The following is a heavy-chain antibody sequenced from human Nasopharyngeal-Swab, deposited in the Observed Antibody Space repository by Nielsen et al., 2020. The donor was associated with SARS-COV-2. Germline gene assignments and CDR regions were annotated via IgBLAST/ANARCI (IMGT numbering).Heavy chain of an antibody. CDR2: IIPILGIA. J-gene: IGHJ4*02. CDR3: AREKELGTWDY. D-gene: IGHD1-26*01. Sequence: SVKVSCKASGGTFSSYAIGWVRQAPGQGLEWMGRIIPILGIANYAQKFQGRVTITADKSTSTAYMELSSLRSEDTAVYYCAREKELGTWDYWGQGTLVTVSS. V-gene: IGHV1-69*04. CDR1: GGTFSSYA.